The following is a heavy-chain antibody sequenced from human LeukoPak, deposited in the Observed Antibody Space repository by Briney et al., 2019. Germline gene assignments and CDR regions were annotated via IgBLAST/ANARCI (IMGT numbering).Heavy chain of an antibody. D-gene: IGHD2-2*01. CDR1: GFTFSSYA. CDR2: ISYDGSNK. J-gene: IGHJ2*01. CDR3: GRENYQRNCYFNL. Sequence: GALRLSCAASGFTFSSYAMHWVRQAPGKGLEWVAVISYDGSNKYYADSVKGRFTISRDNSKNTLYLLMNSLRAEDTAVYYCGRENYQRNCYFNLWAVAPWSLSPQ. V-gene: IGHV3-30-3*01.